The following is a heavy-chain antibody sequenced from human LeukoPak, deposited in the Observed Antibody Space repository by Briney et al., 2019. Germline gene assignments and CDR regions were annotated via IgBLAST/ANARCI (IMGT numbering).Heavy chain of an antibody. J-gene: IGHJ4*02. Sequence: RGESLKISCKGSGYSFTSFWIGWVRQMPGKGLEWMGIIYPGDSDTRYSPSFQGQVTISADKSISTAYLQWSSLKASDTAMYYCARQHYSSGWYPGYFDYWGQGTLVTVSS. CDR3: ARQHYSSGWYPGYFDY. V-gene: IGHV5-51*01. CDR2: IYPGDSDT. D-gene: IGHD6-19*01. CDR1: GYSFTSFW.